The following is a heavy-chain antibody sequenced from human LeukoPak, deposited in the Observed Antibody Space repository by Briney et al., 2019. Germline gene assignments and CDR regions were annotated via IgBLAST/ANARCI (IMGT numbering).Heavy chain of an antibody. CDR1: GFTFSSYW. CDR2: INSDGSST. Sequence: GGSLRLSCAASGFTFSSYWMHWVRQAPGKGLVWVSRINSDGSSTSYADSVKGRFTISRDNAKNTLYLQMNSLRAEDTAVYYCAREGRYYDYVWGSYRSGYFDYWGRGTLVTVSS. V-gene: IGHV3-74*01. J-gene: IGHJ4*02. D-gene: IGHD3-16*02. CDR3: AREGRYYDYVWGSYRSGYFDY.